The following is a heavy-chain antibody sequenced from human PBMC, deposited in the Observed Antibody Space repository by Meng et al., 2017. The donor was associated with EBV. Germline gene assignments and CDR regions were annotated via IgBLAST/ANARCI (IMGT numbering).Heavy chain of an antibody. V-gene: IGHV4-4*02. D-gene: IGHD1-1*01. J-gene: IGHJ4*02. CDR2: IYHSGST. CDR3: VGTRTGTPDY. CDR1: GGSDRSRNW. Sequence: QESVQGLVKPSGNLSLSCSVVGGSDRSRNWWRWVRQPPGKGLEWIWEIYHSGSTNYNPSLKSRVTISVDKSKTQFSLKLSSVTAADTAVYYCVGTRTGTPDYWGQGTLVTVSS.